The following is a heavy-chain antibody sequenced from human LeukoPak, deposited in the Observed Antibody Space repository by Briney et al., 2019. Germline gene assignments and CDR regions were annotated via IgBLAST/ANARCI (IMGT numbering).Heavy chain of an antibody. CDR3: ARGDYGEDY. Sequence: SETLSLTCAVYGGSFSGYYWSWIRQPPGKGLEWIGEINHSGSTNYNPSLKSRVTISVDTSKNQFSLKLSSVTAADTAVYYCARGDYGEDYWGQRTLVTVSS. D-gene: IGHD4-17*01. CDR2: INHSGST. J-gene: IGHJ4*02. V-gene: IGHV4-34*01. CDR1: GGSFSGYY.